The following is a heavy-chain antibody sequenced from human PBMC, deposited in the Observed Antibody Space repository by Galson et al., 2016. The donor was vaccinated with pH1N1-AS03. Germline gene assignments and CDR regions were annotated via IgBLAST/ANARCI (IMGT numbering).Heavy chain of an antibody. J-gene: IGHJ3*01. CDR1: GYTFTGYY. Sequence: SVKVSCKASGYTFTGYYMHWVRQAPGQGLEWMGRINPNSGDTDSAQKFQGRVTMTRDTSIDTAYMELRGLTSDDTAVYYCARDSQIAALSNLVRVFDFDVWGQGTMVSVSS. D-gene: IGHD3-3*02. CDR3: ARDSQIAALSNLVRVFDFDV. CDR2: INPNSGDT. V-gene: IGHV1-2*06.